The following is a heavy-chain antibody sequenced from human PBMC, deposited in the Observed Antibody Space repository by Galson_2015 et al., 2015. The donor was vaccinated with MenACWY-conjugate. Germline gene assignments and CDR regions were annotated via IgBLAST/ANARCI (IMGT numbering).Heavy chain of an antibody. CDR1: GFTFINYA. D-gene: IGHD6-19*01. V-gene: IGHV3-23*05. CDR3: ARGSSCGSHQPPDLHF. J-gene: IGHJ4*02. Sequence: SLRLSCAASGFTFINYAVAWVRQPPGKGLEWVSAICSSGSNTYYADSARGRFAISRDNSKNTVYLHLSSLRAEDTAIYFCARGSSCGSHQPPDLHFWGQGTLVTVSS. CDR2: ICSSGSNT.